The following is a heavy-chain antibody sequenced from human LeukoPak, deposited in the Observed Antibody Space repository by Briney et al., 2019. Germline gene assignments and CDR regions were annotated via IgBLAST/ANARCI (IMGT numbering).Heavy chain of an antibody. CDR1: GFTFSSYA. J-gene: IGHJ4*02. CDR2: ISNIGDNT. Sequence: GGSLRLSCAASGFTFSSYAMSWVRQAPGKGLERVSAISNIGDNTDYADSVKARFTISRDNSKKIVNLQLNSLRAEDTAVYYCAKERWLQLGSYFDSWGQGTLVTVSS. V-gene: IGHV3-23*01. D-gene: IGHD5-24*01. CDR3: AKERWLQLGSYFDS.